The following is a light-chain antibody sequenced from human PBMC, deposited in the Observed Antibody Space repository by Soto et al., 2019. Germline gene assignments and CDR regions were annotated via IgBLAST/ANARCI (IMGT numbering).Light chain of an antibody. V-gene: IGLV1-40*01. J-gene: IGLJ2*01. CDR3: QSYDSRLSAVV. CDR1: SSNIGAGFD. Sequence: QPVLTQPPSVSGAPGQRVTISCTGNSSNIGAGFDVHWYQQLPGTAPKLLIYDNSNRPSGVPDRFSGSKSGTSASLAITGPQAEDGTDYYCQSYDSRLSAVVFGGGTKLTVL. CDR2: DNS.